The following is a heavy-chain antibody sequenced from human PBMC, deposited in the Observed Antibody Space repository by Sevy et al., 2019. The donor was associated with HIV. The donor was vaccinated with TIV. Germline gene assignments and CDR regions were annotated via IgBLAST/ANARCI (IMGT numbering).Heavy chain of an antibody. CDR3: TRGKTDFWSGYYTSYYYYYGMDV. Sequence: GGSLRLSCTASGFTFGDYAMSWFRQAPGKGLEWVGFIRSKAYGGTTTYAASVKGRFTISRDDSKSIVYLKMNSLKTEATAVYYCTRGKTDFWSGYYTSYYYYYGMDVWGQGTTVTVSS. J-gene: IGHJ6*02. V-gene: IGHV3-49*03. CDR1: GFTFGDYA. D-gene: IGHD3-3*01. CDR2: IRSKAYGGTT.